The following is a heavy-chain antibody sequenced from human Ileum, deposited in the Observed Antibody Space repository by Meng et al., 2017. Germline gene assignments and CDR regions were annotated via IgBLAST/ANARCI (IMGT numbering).Heavy chain of an antibody. V-gene: IGHV3-7*01. CDR2: INKHGTAM. CDR3: TMILILINFFDY. D-gene: IGHD3-22*01. J-gene: IGHJ4*02. CDR1: GFTFSNYW. Sequence: GESLKISCAASGFTFSNYWMSWFRQAPGRGLEWVSNINKHGTAMDSVDSVKGRFSISRDNAKISLYLQMDSLRAEDSLVGIITMILILINFFDYGGQGTLVTGAS.